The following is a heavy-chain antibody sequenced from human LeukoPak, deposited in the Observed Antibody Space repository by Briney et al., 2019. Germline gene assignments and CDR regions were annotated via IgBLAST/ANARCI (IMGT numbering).Heavy chain of an antibody. V-gene: IGHV3-30*02. Sequence: GGSLRLSCAASGFTFSNAWMSWVRQAPGKGLEWVAFIRYDGSSKFYAVSVKGRFTISRDNSKNTLYLQMHSLRAEDRAVYYCARESESYDSSGSTFDYWGQGTLVTVSS. CDR2: IRYDGSSK. CDR3: ARESESYDSSGSTFDY. D-gene: IGHD3-22*01. J-gene: IGHJ4*02. CDR1: GFTFSNAW.